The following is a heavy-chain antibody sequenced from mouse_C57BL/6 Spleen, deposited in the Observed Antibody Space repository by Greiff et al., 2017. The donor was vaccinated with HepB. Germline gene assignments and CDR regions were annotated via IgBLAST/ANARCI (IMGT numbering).Heavy chain of an antibody. V-gene: IGHV5-17*01. CDR3: AKSGSSYVWFAY. CDR1: GFTFSDYG. D-gene: IGHD1-1*01. J-gene: IGHJ3*01. Sequence: EVMLVESGGGLVKPGGSLKLSCAASGFTFSDYGMHWVRQAPEKGLEWVAYISSGSSTIYYADTVKGRFTISRDNAKNTLFLQMTSLRSEDTAMYYCAKSGSSYVWFAYWGQGTLVTVSA. CDR2: ISSGSSTI.